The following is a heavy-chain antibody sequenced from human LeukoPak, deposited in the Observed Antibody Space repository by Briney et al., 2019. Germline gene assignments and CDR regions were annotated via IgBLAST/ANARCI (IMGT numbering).Heavy chain of an antibody. CDR1: GFTFSSYG. D-gene: IGHD1-26*01. J-gene: IGHJ4*02. V-gene: IGHV3-30*18. CDR2: ISFDGSNQ. Sequence: TGGSLRLSCAASGFTFSSYGMHWVRQAPGKGLEWAALISFDGSNQYYADSVKGRFTISRDNSKNTLYLRMNSLRAEDTAVYYCAKPPEVGATVGYFDYWGQGTLVTVSS. CDR3: AKPPEVGATVGYFDY.